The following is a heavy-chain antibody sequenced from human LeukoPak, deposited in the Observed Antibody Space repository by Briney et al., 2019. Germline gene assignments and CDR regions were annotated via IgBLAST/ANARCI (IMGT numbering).Heavy chain of an antibody. J-gene: IGHJ4*02. Sequence: SETLSLTCAVYGGSFSGYYWSWIRQPPGKGLEWIGEINHSGSTNYNPSLKSRVTISVDTSKNQFSLKLSSVTAADTAVYYCARGTDLSGWGQGTLVTVSS. V-gene: IGHV4-34*01. CDR3: ARGTDLSG. CDR2: INHSGST. CDR1: GGSFSGYY. D-gene: IGHD1-14*01.